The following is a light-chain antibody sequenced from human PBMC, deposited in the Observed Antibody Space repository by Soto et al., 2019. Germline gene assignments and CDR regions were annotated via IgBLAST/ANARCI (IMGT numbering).Light chain of an antibody. CDR1: NIESKS. CDR2: DDS. V-gene: IGLV3-21*02. J-gene: IGLJ3*02. CDR3: QVWDSNTDQGV. Sequence: SYALTQPPSVSVAPGQTARLTCGGNNIESKSVHWYQQKPGQAPVLVVYDDSARPSGIPERFSGSNSGNTATLTISRVEAGDEADYDCQVWDSNTDQGVFGGGTKLTVL.